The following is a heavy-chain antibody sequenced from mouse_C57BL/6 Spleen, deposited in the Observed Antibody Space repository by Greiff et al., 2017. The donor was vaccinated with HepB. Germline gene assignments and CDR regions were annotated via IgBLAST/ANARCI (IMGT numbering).Heavy chain of an antibody. CDR3: ARRGLWGNYDAMDY. CDR1: GYTFTTYP. D-gene: IGHD2-1*01. CDR2: FHPYNDDT. J-gene: IGHJ4*01. Sequence: VKLQESGAELVKPGASVKMSCKASGYTFTTYPIEWMKQNHGKSLEWIGNFHPYNDDTKYNEKFKGKATLTVEKSSSTVYLELSRLTSDDSAVYYCARRGLWGNYDAMDYWGQGTSVTVSS. V-gene: IGHV1-47*01.